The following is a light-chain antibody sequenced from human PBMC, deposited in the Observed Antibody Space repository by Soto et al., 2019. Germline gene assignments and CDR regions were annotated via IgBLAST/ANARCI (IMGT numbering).Light chain of an antibody. CDR1: QSVSNN. Sequence: EIVMTQSPATLSVSPGESATLSCRASQSVSNNLTWYQQKPGQPPRLLIYGASTRATGVPGRFSGSGSGTEFTLTISSLQYEDCAVYYGHQYNDWWTFGQGTKVEIK. CDR3: HQYNDWWT. V-gene: IGKV3-15*01. CDR2: GAS. J-gene: IGKJ1*01.